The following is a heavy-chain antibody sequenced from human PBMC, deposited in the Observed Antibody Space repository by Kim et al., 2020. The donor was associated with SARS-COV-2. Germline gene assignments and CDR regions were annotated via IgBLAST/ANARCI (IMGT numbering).Heavy chain of an antibody. CDR2: IRRSRSYI. V-gene: IGHV3-21*01. J-gene: IGHJ1*01. CDR1: GFTFSSYS. D-gene: IGHD6-13*01. CDR3: ARGGYSSSWYSNAAEYFQH. Sequence: GGSLRLSCAASGFTFSSYSMNWVRQAPGKGLEWVSPIRRSRSYIYNANSVKGRFTISRDNAKNSLYLQMNSLRAEDTAVYYCARGGYSSSWYSNAAEYFQHWGQGTLVTVSS.